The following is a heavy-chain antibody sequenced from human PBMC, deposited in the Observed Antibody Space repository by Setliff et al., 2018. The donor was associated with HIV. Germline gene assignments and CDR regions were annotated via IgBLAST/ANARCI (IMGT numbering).Heavy chain of an antibody. D-gene: IGHD3-3*01. V-gene: IGHV4-59*01. CDR2: VSNGGDT. CDR3: ARGAYYNFWSGYSAGGGSLGP. Sequence: LSLTCAVSGGSTNNYYLTWIRQPPGKGLEWIGSVSNGGDTNYNPSLKSRVSLSLDTSKTQFSLKLTSVTAADTAVYYCARGAYYNFWSGYSAGGGSLGPWGQGTLVTVSS. CDR1: GGSTNNYY. J-gene: IGHJ5*02.